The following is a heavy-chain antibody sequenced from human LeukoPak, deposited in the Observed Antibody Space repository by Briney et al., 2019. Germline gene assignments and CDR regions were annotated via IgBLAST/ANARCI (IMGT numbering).Heavy chain of an antibody. CDR2: INSDGSST. V-gene: IGHV3-74*01. D-gene: IGHD3-22*01. J-gene: IGHJ4*02. CDR1: GFTFSSYW. Sequence: PVGSLRLSCAASGFTFSSYWMHWVHQAPGKGLVWVSRINSDGSSTTYADSVKGRFTISRDNAKNTLYVQMNSLRAEDTAVYYCARDSDSSGYYSFDYWGQGILVTVSS. CDR3: ARDSDSSGYYSFDY.